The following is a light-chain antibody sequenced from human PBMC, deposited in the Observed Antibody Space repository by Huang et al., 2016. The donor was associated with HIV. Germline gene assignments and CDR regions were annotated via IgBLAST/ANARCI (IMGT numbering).Light chain of an antibody. CDR1: QGLSSW. CDR3: QQYNSYSSLT. J-gene: IGKJ4*01. CDR2: KAS. V-gene: IGKV1-5*03. Sequence: DIQMTQSPSTLSASVGDRVTITCRASQGLSSWLAWYQQKPGKAPKLLIYKASSLERGVPSRFSGNGSGTEFTLTISSLQPDDFATYYCQQYNSYSSLTFGGGTKVEIK.